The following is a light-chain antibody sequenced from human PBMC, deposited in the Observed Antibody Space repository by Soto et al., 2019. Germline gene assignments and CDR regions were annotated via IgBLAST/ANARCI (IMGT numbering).Light chain of an antibody. J-gene: IGKJ1*01. CDR1: QSVSSD. V-gene: IGKV3-15*01. CDR3: HQYNNWPRT. Sequence: EIVMTQSPATLSVSPGERATLSCRASQSVSSDLAWYHQKPGQAPRLLIYSASTRATGIPARFSGSGSGTEFTLTINSLQSEDFAVYYCHQYNNWPRTFGQGTKVVIK. CDR2: SAS.